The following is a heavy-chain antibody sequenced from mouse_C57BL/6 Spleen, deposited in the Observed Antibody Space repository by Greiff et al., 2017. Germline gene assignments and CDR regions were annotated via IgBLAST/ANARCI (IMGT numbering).Heavy chain of an antibody. Sequence: QVQLQQSGPGLVQPSQSLSITCTVSGFSLTSYGVHWVRQSPGKGLEWLGVIWRGGSTDYNAAFMSRLSITKDNSKSQVFFKMNSLQADDTAIYYCAKGDYDYDGYYYAMDYWGQGTSVTVSS. CDR1: GFSLTSYG. J-gene: IGHJ4*01. D-gene: IGHD2-4*01. V-gene: IGHV2-5*01. CDR2: IWRGGST. CDR3: AKGDYDYDGYYYAMDY.